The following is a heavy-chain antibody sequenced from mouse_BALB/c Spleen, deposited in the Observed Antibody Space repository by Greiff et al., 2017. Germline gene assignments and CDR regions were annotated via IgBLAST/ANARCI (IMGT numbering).Heavy chain of an antibody. CDR1: GFTFSDYY. CDR2: ISDGGSYT. V-gene: IGHV5-4*02. D-gene: IGHD3-1*01. Sequence: EVKLVESGGGLVKPGGSLKLSCAASGFTFSDYYMYWVRQTPEKRLEWVATISDGGSYTYYPDSVKGRFTISRDNAKNNLYLQMSSLKSEDTAMYYCARSGYYFDYWGQGTTLTVSS. CDR3: ARSGYYFDY. J-gene: IGHJ2*01.